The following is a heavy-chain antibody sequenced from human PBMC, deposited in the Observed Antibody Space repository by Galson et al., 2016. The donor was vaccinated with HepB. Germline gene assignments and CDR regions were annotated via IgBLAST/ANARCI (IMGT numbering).Heavy chain of an antibody. CDR3: AKEFCSGDACYYFDS. V-gene: IGHV3-23*01. J-gene: IGHJ4*02. CDR2: ISGSGDKT. CDR1: GFTFSSYA. Sequence: SLRLSCAASGFTFSSYAMSWVRQAPGKGLEWVSAISGSGDKTFYADSVKGRFTISRDNSKNTLSLQMNSLRAEDTAIYYCAKEFCSGDACYYFDSWGQGTLVTGSS. D-gene: IGHD2-15*01.